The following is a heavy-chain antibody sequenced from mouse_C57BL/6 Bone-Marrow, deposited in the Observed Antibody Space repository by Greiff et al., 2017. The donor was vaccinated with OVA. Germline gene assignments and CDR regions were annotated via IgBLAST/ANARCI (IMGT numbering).Heavy chain of an antibody. CDR3: ARFAPIYYGRKSV. Sequence: VQLQQSGPELVKPGASVKISCKASGYAFSSSWMNWVKQRPGKGLEWIGRIYPGDGDTNYNGKFKGKATLTADKSSSTAYMQLSSLTSEDSAVYFCARFAPIYYGRKSVWGTGTTVTVSS. V-gene: IGHV1-82*01. CDR2: IYPGDGDT. D-gene: IGHD1-1*01. J-gene: IGHJ1*03. CDR1: GYAFSSSW.